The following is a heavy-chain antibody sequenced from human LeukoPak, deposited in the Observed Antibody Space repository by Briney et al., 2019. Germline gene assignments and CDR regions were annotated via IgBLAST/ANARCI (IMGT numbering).Heavy chain of an antibody. Sequence: GGSLRLSCAASGFTVSSNYMSWVRQAPGKGLEWGSGIYSGGSTYYADSVKGRFTISRHNSKNTLYLQMNSLRAEDTAVYYCARELYGGNSEGDYYYYYGMDVWGQGTTVTVSS. V-gene: IGHV3-53*04. D-gene: IGHD4-23*01. CDR2: IYSGGST. J-gene: IGHJ6*02. CDR3: ARELYGGNSEGDYYYYYGMDV. CDR1: GFTVSSNY.